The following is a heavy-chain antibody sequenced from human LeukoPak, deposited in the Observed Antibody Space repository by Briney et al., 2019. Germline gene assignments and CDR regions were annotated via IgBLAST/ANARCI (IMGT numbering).Heavy chain of an antibody. CDR2: IYSGGST. CDR3: ARAGGSTVSHSDY. D-gene: IGHD4-17*01. CDR1: GLTVSNNY. V-gene: IGHV3-53*01. Sequence: PGGSLRLSCAASGLTVSNNYMSWVRQAPGKGLEWISVIYSGGSTYYADSLEGRFTISRDNSKNTLYLQMNSLRAEDTAVYYCARAGGSTVSHSDYWGQGTLVTVSS. J-gene: IGHJ4*02.